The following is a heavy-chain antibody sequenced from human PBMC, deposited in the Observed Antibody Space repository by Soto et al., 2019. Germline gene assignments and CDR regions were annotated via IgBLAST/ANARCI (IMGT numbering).Heavy chain of an antibody. CDR3: ARDDESGSDCDLGY. CDR2: ILSDGSNK. D-gene: IGHD1-26*01. J-gene: IGHJ4*02. V-gene: IGHV3-30-3*01. CDR1: GFTLSSHA. Sequence: QVQLVESGGGVVQPGRSLRLSCAVSGFTLSSHAMHWVRQAPGKGLEWVALILSDGSNKYYADYVKGRFTTSRDNYKNTRYLQMNSLSVEDAAVYYCARDDESGSDCDLGYWGQGALVTVSS.